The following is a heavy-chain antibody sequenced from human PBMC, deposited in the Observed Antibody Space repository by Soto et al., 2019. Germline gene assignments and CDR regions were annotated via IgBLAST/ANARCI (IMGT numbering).Heavy chain of an antibody. Sequence: QVQLVQSGAEVKKPGSSVKVSCKASGGTFSSYTISWVRQAPGQGLEWMGRIIPILGIANYAQKFQGRVTITADKSTSTAYMELSSLRSEETAVHYCARTQSNLYFDLWVRGTLVTVSS. CDR3: ARTQSNLYFDL. J-gene: IGHJ2*01. D-gene: IGHD6-19*01. CDR1: GGTFSSYT. CDR2: IIPILGIA. V-gene: IGHV1-69*02.